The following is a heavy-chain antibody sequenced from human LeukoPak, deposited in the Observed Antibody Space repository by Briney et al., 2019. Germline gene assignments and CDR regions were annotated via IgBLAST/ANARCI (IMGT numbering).Heavy chain of an antibody. J-gene: IGHJ3*02. CDR1: GGSISSSSYY. Sequence: SETLSLTCIVSGGSISSSSYYWGWIRQPPGKGLEWIGSIYHSGSTYYNPSLKSRVTISVDTSKNQFSLKLSSVTAADTAVYYCARVPYYYDSSGYYARAFDIWGQGTMVTVSS. D-gene: IGHD3-22*01. V-gene: IGHV4-39*07. CDR2: IYHSGST. CDR3: ARVPYYYDSSGYYARAFDI.